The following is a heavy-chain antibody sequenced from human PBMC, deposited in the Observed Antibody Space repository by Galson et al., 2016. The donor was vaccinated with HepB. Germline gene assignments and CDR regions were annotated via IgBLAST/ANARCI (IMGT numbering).Heavy chain of an antibody. J-gene: IGHJ4*02. V-gene: IGHV3-23*01. Sequence: SLRLSCAAFGFIFSSYAMTWVRQAPGKGPEWVSTFGDGGDIYYADSVKGRFTISRDNSRNTLYLQMNSLRADDTAVYYCAGVPSGKRLDYWGQGTLVTVSS. CDR3: AGVPSGKRLDY. CDR2: FGDGGDI. D-gene: IGHD2-2*01. CDR1: GFIFSSYA.